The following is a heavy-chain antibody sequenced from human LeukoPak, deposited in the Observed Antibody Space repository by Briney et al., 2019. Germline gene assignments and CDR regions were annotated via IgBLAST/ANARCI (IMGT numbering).Heavy chain of an antibody. J-gene: IGHJ4*03. CDR2: IYSGGNT. CDR3: ATRAVAALY. D-gene: IGHD6-19*01. V-gene: IGHV3-66*01. CDR1: GFTVGNNH. Sequence: PGGSLRLSCAASGFTVGNNHMNWVRQAPGKGLEWVSLIYSGGNTQYADSVKGRFIIFRDSSKNTLYLQMNSLRVEDTAVYYCATRAVAALYWGQGTMVTVSS.